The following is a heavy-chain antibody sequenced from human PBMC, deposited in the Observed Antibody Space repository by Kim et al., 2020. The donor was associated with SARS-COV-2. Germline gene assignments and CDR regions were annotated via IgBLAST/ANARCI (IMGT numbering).Heavy chain of an antibody. J-gene: IGHJ4*01. V-gene: IGHV3-30*04. CDR3: ARDAPSRGYNFDY. D-gene: IGHD3-3*01. CDR1: GFTFSSYA. CDR2: ISYDGSNK. Sequence: GGSLRLSCAASGFTFSSYAMHWVRQAPGKGLEWVAVISYDGSNKYYADSVKGRFTISRDNSKNTLYLQMNSLRAEDTAVYYCARDAPSRGYNFDYWGHGTLVTVSS.